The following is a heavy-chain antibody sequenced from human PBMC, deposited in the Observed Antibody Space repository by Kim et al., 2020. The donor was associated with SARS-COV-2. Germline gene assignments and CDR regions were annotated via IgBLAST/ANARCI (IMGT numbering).Heavy chain of an antibody. D-gene: IGHD2-2*01. CDR3: ARGQIFAVPAAMREERYYGMDV. J-gene: IGHJ6*02. CDR2: INHSGST. V-gene: IGHV4-34*01. Sequence: SETLSLTCAVYGGSFSGYYWSWIRQPPGKGLEWIGEINHSGSTNYNPSLKSRVTISVDTSKNQFSLKLSSVTAADTAVYYCARGQIFAVPAAMREERYYGMDVWGQGTTVTVSS. CDR1: GGSFSGYY.